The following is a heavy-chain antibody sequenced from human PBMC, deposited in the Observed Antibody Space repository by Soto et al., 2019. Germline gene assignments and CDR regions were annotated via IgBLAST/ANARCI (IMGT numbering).Heavy chain of an antibody. CDR1: GFTFSSYA. V-gene: IGHV3-30-3*01. J-gene: IGHJ4*02. D-gene: IGHD6-13*01. CDR2: ISYDGSNK. Sequence: QVQLVESGGGVVQPGRSLRLSCAASGFTFSSYAMHWVRQAPGKGLEWVAVISYDGSNKYYADSVKGRFTISRDNSKNTIYLKMNSLRAEDTAVYYCARVGKAAAGRGPFDYWGQGTLVTVSS. CDR3: ARVGKAAAGRGPFDY.